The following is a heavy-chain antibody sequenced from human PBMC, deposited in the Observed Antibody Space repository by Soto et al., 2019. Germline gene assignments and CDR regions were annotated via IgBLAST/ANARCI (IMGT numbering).Heavy chain of an antibody. J-gene: IGHJ5*02. Sequence: QVQLQESGPGLVKPSETLSLTCTVSGGSISSYYWSWIRQPPGKGLEWIGYIYYSGSTNYNPSLKSRVTLSVDTSKTQFSLKLSSVTAADTAVYYCARATYGDYTWWFDPWGQGTLVTVSS. V-gene: IGHV4-59*01. CDR3: ARATYGDYTWWFDP. CDR2: IYYSGST. D-gene: IGHD4-17*01. CDR1: GGSISSYY.